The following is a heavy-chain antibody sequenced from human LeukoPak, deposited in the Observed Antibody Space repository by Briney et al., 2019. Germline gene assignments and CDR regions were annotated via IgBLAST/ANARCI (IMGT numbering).Heavy chain of an antibody. V-gene: IGHV4-34*01. D-gene: IGHD1-26*01. CDR1: GGSFSGYY. CDR2: INRSGST. J-gene: IGHJ4*02. CDR3: ARHSAISGSYGEDYFDY. Sequence: SETLSLTCAVYGGSFSGYYWSWIRQPPGKGLEWIGEINRSGSTNYNPSLKSRVTISVDTSKNQFSLKLSSVTAADTAVYYCARHSAISGSYGEDYFDYWGQGTLVTVSS.